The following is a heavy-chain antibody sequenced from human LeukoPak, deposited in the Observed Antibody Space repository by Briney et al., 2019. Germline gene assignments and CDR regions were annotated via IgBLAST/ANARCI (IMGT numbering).Heavy chain of an antibody. CDR1: GFTFSSYW. CDR2: IKSKTDGGTT. V-gene: IGHV3-15*01. Sequence: ESLRLSCAASGFTFSSYWMSWVRQAPGKGLEWVGRIKSKTDGGTTDYAAPVKGRFTISRDDSKNTLYLQMNSLKTEDTAVYYCTTGRIPYDFWSGYFSSSVDYYYYMDVWGKGTTVTVSS. CDR3: TTGRIPYDFWSGYFSSSVDYYYYMDV. D-gene: IGHD3-3*01. J-gene: IGHJ6*03.